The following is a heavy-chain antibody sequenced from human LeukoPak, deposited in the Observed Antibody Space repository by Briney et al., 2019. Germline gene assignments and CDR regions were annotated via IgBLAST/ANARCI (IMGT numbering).Heavy chain of an antibody. Sequence: PGGSLRLSCVASGFNFSNYNMNWVRQAPGKGLEWISYISFSSNTIYYADSVKGRFTISRDNAKNSLYLQMNSLRAEDTAVYYCARDRVLTYYDYVWGSYRYSGAFDIWGQGTMVTVSS. J-gene: IGHJ3*02. CDR2: ISFSSNTI. D-gene: IGHD3-16*02. CDR3: ARDRVLTYYDYVWGSYRYSGAFDI. V-gene: IGHV3-48*04. CDR1: GFNFSNYN.